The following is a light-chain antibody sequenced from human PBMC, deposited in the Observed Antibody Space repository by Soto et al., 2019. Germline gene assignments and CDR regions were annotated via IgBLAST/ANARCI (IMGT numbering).Light chain of an antibody. J-gene: IGKJ4*01. CDR1: QAIGNY. V-gene: IGKV1-16*02. Sequence: DIQMTQSPSSLSASVGDRVTITCRASQAIGNYLAWFQQKPGTAPQSLIYAASSLQSGVPSKFSGSGSGTDFTLTISSLQPEDFATYYCQQYSYYPLTFGGGTKVDIK. CDR2: AAS. CDR3: QQYSYYPLT.